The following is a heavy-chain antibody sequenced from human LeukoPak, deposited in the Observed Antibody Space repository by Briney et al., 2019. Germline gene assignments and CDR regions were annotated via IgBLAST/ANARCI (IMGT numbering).Heavy chain of an antibody. V-gene: IGHV3-33*01. CDR3: ARSGSGSYAFDI. CDR1: RFTFSSYA. CDR2: IWYDGSNK. D-gene: IGHD3-10*01. Sequence: GGSLRLSCAASRFTFSSYAMHWVRQAPGKGLEWVAVIWYDGSNKYYADSVKGRFTISRDNSKNTLYLQMNSLRAEDTAVYYCARSGSGSYAFDIWGQGTRVTISS. J-gene: IGHJ3*02.